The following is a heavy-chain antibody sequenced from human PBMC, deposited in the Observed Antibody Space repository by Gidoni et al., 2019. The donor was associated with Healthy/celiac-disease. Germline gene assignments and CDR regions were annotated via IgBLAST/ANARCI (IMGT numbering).Heavy chain of an antibody. Sequence: QWGAGLLKPSETLSLTCAVYGGSFSGYYWSWIRQPPGKGLEWIGEINHSGSTNYNPSLKSRVTISVDTSKNQFSLKLSSVTAADTAVYYCARGQGITMIVVVITKYHWFDPWGQGTLVTVSS. CDR1: GGSFSGYY. V-gene: IGHV4-34*01. CDR3: ARGQGITMIVVVITKYHWFDP. D-gene: IGHD3-22*01. CDR2: INHSGST. J-gene: IGHJ5*02.